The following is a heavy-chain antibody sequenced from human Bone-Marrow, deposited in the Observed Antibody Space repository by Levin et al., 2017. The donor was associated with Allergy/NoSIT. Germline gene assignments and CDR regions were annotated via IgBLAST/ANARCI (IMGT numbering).Heavy chain of an antibody. D-gene: IGHD3-16*01. V-gene: IGHV3-30*18. CDR3: AKLRAFTNVDVFDS. CDR2: ISFDGTKT. CDR1: GFSFSSYD. J-gene: IGHJ4*02. Sequence: GGSLRLSCAASGFSFSSYDMHWVRQAPGKGLEWVAVISFDGTKTYFGDSVKGRITITRDNSKNMVNLQMNNVRPADMGVYYCAKLRAFTNVDVFDSWGQGVLVTVSS.